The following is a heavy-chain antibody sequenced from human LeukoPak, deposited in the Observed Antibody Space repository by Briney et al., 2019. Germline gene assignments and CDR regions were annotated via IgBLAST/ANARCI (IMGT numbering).Heavy chain of an antibody. CDR1: GYSFTSYW. D-gene: IGHD3-10*01. CDR3: ARVSTMVRGAIGAFDI. CDR2: IYPGDSDT. J-gene: IGHJ3*02. Sequence: GESLKISCKGSGYSFTSYWIGWVRQMPGKGLEWMGIIYPGDSDTRYSPSFQGQVTISADKSISTAYLQWSSLKASDTAMYYCARVSTMVRGAIGAFDIWGQGTMVTVSS. V-gene: IGHV5-51*01.